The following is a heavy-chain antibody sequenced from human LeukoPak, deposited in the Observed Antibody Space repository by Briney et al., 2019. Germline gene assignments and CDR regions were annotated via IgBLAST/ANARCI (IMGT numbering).Heavy chain of an antibody. CDR1: GFTFSSYS. D-gene: IGHD1-26*01. CDR3: ARDSGSYPGIHFDY. V-gene: IGHV3-21*04. Sequence: GGSLRLSCAASGFTFSSYSMNWVRQAPGKGLEWVSSISSSSSYIYYADSVKGRFTISRDNSKNTLYLQMNSLRAEDTAVYYCARDSGSYPGIHFDYWGQGTLVTVSS. J-gene: IGHJ4*02. CDR2: ISSSSSYI.